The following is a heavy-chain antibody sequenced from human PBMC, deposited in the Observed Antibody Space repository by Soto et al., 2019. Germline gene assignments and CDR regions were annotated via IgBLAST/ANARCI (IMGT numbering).Heavy chain of an antibody. V-gene: IGHV1-69*02. CDR2: IIPILGIA. CDR1: GGTFSSYT. CDR3: ARRDCSGGSCYVDAFDI. D-gene: IGHD2-15*01. J-gene: IGHJ3*02. Sequence: SVKVSCKASGGTFSSYTISWVRQAPGQGLEWMGRIIPILGIANYAQKFQGRVTITADKSTSTAYMELSSLRSEDTAVYYCARRDCSGGSCYVDAFDIWGQGTMVTVSS.